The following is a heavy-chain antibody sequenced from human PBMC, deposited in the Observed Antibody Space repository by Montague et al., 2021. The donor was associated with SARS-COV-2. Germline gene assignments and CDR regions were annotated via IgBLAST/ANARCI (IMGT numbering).Heavy chain of an antibody. J-gene: IGHJ1*01. CDR3: AAYIIGAGGRGS. D-gene: IGHD3-16*01. CDR1: GASIRGAYH. CDR2: AYDNRPI. Sequence: TLSLTCSVSGASIRGAYHWSWIRPHPGKDLEWIGHAYDNRPIYYNPSLRGRASISLDTSENRFSLTLTSVTAAVTALYYCAAYIIGAGGRGSWGQGALVTVSS. V-gene: IGHV4-31*03.